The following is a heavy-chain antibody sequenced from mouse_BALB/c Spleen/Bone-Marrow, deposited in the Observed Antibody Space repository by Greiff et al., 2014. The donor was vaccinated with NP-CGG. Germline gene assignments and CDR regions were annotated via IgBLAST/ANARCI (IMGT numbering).Heavy chain of an antibody. J-gene: IGHJ2*01. V-gene: IGHV1-80*01. CDR1: GYAFSSYW. CDR2: IYPGDGDT. Sequence: VQLQQSGAELVRPGSSVKISCKASGYAFSSYWMNWVKQRPGQGLEWIGQIYPGDGDTNYNGKFKGKATLTADKSSSTAYMQLSSLTSEDSAVYFCARDYYGSRYYIDYWGQGTTLTVSS. D-gene: IGHD1-1*01. CDR3: ARDYYGSRYYIDY.